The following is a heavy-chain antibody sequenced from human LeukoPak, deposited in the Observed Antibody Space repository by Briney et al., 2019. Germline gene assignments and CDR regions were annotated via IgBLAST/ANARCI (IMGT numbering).Heavy chain of an antibody. Sequence: GASVKVSCTASGYTFSNYAINWVRQAPGQGLEWMGWISAYNGNTNYAQKLQDRVTMTTDTSTSTAYMELRSLRSDDTAVYYCAMITLQNYYYDSSAYYPGDYWGQGTLVTVSS. J-gene: IGHJ4*02. CDR1: GYTFSNYA. CDR2: ISAYNGNT. D-gene: IGHD3-22*01. V-gene: IGHV1-18*01. CDR3: AMITLQNYYYDSSAYYPGDY.